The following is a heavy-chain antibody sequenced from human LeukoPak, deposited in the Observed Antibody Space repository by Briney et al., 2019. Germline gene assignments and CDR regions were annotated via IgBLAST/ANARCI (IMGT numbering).Heavy chain of an antibody. CDR3: ARDYCGGDCFPDS. V-gene: IGHV1-2*06. CDR2: INPNSGGT. Sequence: ASVKVSCKASGYTFSGFLMHWVRQAPGQGLEWMERINPNSGGTNYAQKFQGRVTMTRDTSISTAYMELSRLRSDDTAVYYCARDYCGGDCFPDSWGQGTLVTVSS. J-gene: IGHJ4*02. CDR1: GYTFSGFL. D-gene: IGHD2-21*02.